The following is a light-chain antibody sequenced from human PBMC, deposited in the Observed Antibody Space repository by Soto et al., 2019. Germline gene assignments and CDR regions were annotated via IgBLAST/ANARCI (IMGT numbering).Light chain of an antibody. Sequence: IVLTHSPGTLSFSPGERATLSCRATQSVISSRLAWYQQNPGQTPRLLIYGASSRATGIPDRFSGSGSGTDFTLTISRLEPEDSAVYYCQQRNVWPPVTFGQGTRLEIK. CDR3: QQRNVWPPVT. CDR1: QSVISSR. V-gene: IGKV3D-20*02. CDR2: GAS. J-gene: IGKJ5*01.